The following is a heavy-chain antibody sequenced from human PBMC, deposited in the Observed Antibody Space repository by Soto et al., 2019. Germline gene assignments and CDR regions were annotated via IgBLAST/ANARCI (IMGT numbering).Heavy chain of an antibody. CDR3: ARDNDVVVPAAFPRGGWFDP. CDR2: IYYSGST. J-gene: IGHJ5*02. Sequence: QVQLQESGPGLVKPSQTLSLTCTVSGGSISSGGYYWSWIRQHPGKGLEWIGYIYYSGSTYYNPSLKSRVTISVDTSKNQFSLKLSSVTAADTAVYYCARDNDVVVPAAFPRGGWFDPWGQGTLVTVSS. CDR1: GGSISSGGYY. D-gene: IGHD2-2*01. V-gene: IGHV4-31*03.